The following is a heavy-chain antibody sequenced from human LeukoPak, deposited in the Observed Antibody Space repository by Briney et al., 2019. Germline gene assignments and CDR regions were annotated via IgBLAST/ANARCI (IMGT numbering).Heavy chain of an antibody. CDR1: GGSISSYY. D-gene: IGHD1-7*01. V-gene: IGHV4-59*12. CDR3: ARVRGYNWNYVRMGAFDI. Sequence: SETLSLTCTVSGGSISSYYWSWIRQPPGKGLEWIGYIYYSGSTNYNPSLKSRVTISVDTSKNQFSLRLNSVTAADTAVYYCARVRGYNWNYVRMGAFDIWGQGTMVTVSS. J-gene: IGHJ3*02. CDR2: IYYSGST.